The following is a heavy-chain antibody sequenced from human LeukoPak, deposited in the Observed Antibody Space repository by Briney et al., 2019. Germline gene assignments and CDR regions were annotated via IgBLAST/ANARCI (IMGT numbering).Heavy chain of an antibody. V-gene: IGHV3-23*01. CDR1: GFTFSSYA. CDR2: ISGSGGST. Sequence: GGSLRLSCAASGFTFSSYAMSWVRQAPGKGLEWVSGISGSGGSTNYADSVKGRFTISRDNFKNTPYLQMNSLRAEDTALYYCAKDNSGWYHWFDPWGQGTLVTVSS. D-gene: IGHD6-19*01. CDR3: AKDNSGWYHWFDP. J-gene: IGHJ5*02.